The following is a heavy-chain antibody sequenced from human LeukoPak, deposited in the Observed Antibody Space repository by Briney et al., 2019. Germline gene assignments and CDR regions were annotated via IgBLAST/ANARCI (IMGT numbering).Heavy chain of an antibody. J-gene: IGHJ3*02. CDR1: GFTFSDCY. V-gene: IGHV3-11*01. CDR2: ISSSGSTI. Sequence: GGSLRLSCAASGFTFSDCYMSWIRQAPGKGLEWVSYISSSGSTIYYADSVKGRFTISRDNAKNSLYLHMNSPRAEDTAVYYCARRLYCGGDCYLFTSDTFDIWGQGTMVTVSS. D-gene: IGHD2-21*02. CDR3: ARRLYCGGDCYLFTSDTFDI.